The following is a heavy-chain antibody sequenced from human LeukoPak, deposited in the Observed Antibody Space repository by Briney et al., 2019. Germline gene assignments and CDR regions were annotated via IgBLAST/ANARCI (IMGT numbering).Heavy chain of an antibody. D-gene: IGHD3-9*01. CDR3: ARLVRDAFDI. V-gene: IGHV1-2*02. Sequence: AAVKVSCKASGYTFTSYDINWVRQATGQGLEWMGWINPNSGGTNYAQKFQGRVTMTRDTSISTAYMELSRLRSDDTAVYYCARLVRDAFDIWGQGTMVTVSS. J-gene: IGHJ3*02. CDR2: INPNSGGT. CDR1: GYTFTSYD.